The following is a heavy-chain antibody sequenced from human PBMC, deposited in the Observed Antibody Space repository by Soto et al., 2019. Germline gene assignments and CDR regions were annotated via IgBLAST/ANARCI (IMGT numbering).Heavy chain of an antibody. V-gene: IGHV3-74*01. CDR1: GFNFSRHW. J-gene: IGHJ6*02. CDR3: ARESYYGMDV. Sequence: EAQLVESGGGLVQPGGSLRLSCAGTGFNFSRHWMHWVRQAPGKGLVWVSRINPDASRTTYADSVKGRFAISRDNAKNTLYLQMNSLRAEDTAVYYCARESYYGMDVWGQGTTVTVSS. CDR2: INPDASRT.